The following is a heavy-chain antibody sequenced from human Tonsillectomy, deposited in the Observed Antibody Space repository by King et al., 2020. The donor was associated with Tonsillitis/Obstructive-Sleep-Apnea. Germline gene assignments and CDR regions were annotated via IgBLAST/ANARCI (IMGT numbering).Heavy chain of an antibody. V-gene: IGHV3-30*18. D-gene: IGHD1-26*01. J-gene: IGHJ4*01. CDR2: ISSDGNNK. CDR3: AKDSAAQWEYYYLDF. CDR1: GFMFSNYG. Sequence: VQLVESGGGVVQPGRSLRLSCAASGFMFSNYGMHWVRQAPGKGLEWVSVISSDGNNKYYGDSVKGRFTISRDKPKNTLYLRMNSLRVEDTAVYYCAKDSAAQWEYYYLDFSGHGTLVTVSS.